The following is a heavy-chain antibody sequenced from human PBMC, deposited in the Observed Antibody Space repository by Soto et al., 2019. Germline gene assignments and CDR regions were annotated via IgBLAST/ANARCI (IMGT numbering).Heavy chain of an antibody. V-gene: IGHV1-18*01. CDR1: GNTFTNFG. Sequence: ASVKVSCKASGNTFTNFGVTWVRQAPGQGLEWMGWISAYTDDPNYAQKFQGRVTMTIDTSTSTAYLELTSLKPDDTAVYYCAREVVEGSSLWFDPWGQGTLVTVSS. CDR2: ISAYTDDP. D-gene: IGHD2-15*01. J-gene: IGHJ5*02. CDR3: AREVVEGSSLWFDP.